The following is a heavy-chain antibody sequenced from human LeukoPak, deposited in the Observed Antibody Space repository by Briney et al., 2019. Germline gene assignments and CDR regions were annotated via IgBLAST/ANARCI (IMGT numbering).Heavy chain of an antibody. CDR3: ARSLVTHWHFDL. V-gene: IGHV5-51*01. Sequence: GESLKISCQGSEYSFDSYWIGWVRQMPGKVLEWICIFYPTDSDTHYSPSFQGQVTMSADTSINTAYLQWSSLKSSDTAVYRCARSLVTHWHFDLWGRGTPVIVSS. CDR1: EYSFDSYW. D-gene: IGHD2-21*01. J-gene: IGHJ2*01. CDR2: FYPTDSDT.